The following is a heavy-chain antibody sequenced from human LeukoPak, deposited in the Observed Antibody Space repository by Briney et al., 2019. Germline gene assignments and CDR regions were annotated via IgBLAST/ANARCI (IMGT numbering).Heavy chain of an antibody. CDR3: ARAASLPTDGWYSDRDYYYGMDV. D-gene: IGHD6-19*01. CDR2: INPNSGGT. Sequence: ASVKVSCKASGYTFTGYYMHWVRQAPGQGLEWMGWINPNSGGTNYAQKFQGWVTMTRDTSISTAYMELSRLRSGDTAVYYCARAASLPTDGWYSDRDYYYGMDVWGQGTTVTVSS. V-gene: IGHV1-2*04. J-gene: IGHJ6*02. CDR1: GYTFTGYY.